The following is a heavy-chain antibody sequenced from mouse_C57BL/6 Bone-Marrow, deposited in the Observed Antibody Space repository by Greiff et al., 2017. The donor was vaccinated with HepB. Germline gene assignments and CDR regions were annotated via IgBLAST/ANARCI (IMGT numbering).Heavy chain of an antibody. CDR1: GYTFTDYN. Sequence: EVQGVESGPELVKPGASVKMSCKASGYTFTDYNMHWVNQSHGKSLEWIGYINPNNGGTSYNQKFKGKATLTVNKSSSTAYMELRSLTSEDSAVYYCARKGGSLDYWGQGTTLTVSS. CDR3: ARKGGSLDY. V-gene: IGHV1-22*01. CDR2: INPNNGGT. D-gene: IGHD1-1*01. J-gene: IGHJ2*01.